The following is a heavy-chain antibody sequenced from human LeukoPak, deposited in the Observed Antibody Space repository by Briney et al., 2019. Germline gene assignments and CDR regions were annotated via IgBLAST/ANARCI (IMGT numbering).Heavy chain of an antibody. CDR2: IYTSGNT. D-gene: IGHD5-18*01. CDR1: GASISSYY. CDR3: ARGYSYGWGTSKFDY. J-gene: IGHJ4*02. V-gene: IGHV4-4*07. Sequence: SETLSLTCSVSGASISSYYWSWIRQPAGKGLEWIGRIYTSGNTNYNPSLKSRVTMSVDTSNNQFSLKLSSVTAADTAVYYCARGYSYGWGTSKFDYWGQGTLVTVSS.